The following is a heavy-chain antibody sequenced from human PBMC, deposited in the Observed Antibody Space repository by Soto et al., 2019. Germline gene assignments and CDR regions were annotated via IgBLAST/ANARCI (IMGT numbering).Heavy chain of an antibody. CDR3: ATDRFDFWSGAHNAFEI. CDR1: GFTFSNYE. J-gene: IGHJ3*02. CDR2: ITGSGMTI. D-gene: IGHD3-3*01. Sequence: GGSLRLSCAASGFTFSNYEMNWVRQAPGKGLEWVAHITGSGMTIYYADSMKGRITISRDDAKKSLFLQMNSLRGEDTAVYYCATDRFDFWSGAHNAFEIWGQGTMVTVSS. V-gene: IGHV3-48*03.